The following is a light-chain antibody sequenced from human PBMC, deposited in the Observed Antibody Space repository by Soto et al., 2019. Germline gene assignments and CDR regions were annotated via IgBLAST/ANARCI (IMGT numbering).Light chain of an antibody. CDR1: SSNIGTGYD. J-gene: IGLJ2*01. Sequence: QSVLTQPPSVSGAPGQRVTISCTGSSSNIGTGYDVHWYQQLPGTAPKLLIYDNNNRPSGVPDRFSGSKSGTSVFLAITGLQAEDEADYYCQSYDSSLSSVVFGGGTKLTVL. CDR3: QSYDSSLSSVV. V-gene: IGLV1-40*01. CDR2: DNN.